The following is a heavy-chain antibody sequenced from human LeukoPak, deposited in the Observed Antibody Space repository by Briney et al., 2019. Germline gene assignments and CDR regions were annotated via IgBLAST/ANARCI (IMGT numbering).Heavy chain of an antibody. CDR2: ISSGGSVM. CDR1: GYTFSDYT. J-gene: IGHJ4*02. Sequence: PGGSLRLSCAASGYTFSDYTMNWVRQAPGKGPEWISYISSGGSVMHYADSVKGRFTISRDNVENSLYLQMNSLRVEDTAVYYCTRDPEYWGQGVLVTVSS. V-gene: IGHV3-48*01. CDR3: TRDPEY.